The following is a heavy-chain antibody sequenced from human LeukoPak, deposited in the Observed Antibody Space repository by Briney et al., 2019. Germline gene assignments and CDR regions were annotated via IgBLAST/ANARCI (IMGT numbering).Heavy chain of an antibody. J-gene: IGHJ4*02. CDR1: GGSFSGYY. CDR3: ARSLQQLVQGIGY. D-gene: IGHD6-13*01. CDR2: INHSGST. Sequence: SETLSLTCAVYGGSFSGYYWSWIRQPPGKGLEWIGEINHSGSTNYNPSLKSRVTISVDTSKNQFPLKLSPVTAADTAVYYCARSLQQLVQGIGYWGQGTLVTVSS. V-gene: IGHV4-34*01.